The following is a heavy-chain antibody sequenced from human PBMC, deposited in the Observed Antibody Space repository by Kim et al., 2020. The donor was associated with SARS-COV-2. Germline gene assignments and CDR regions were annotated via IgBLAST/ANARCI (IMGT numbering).Heavy chain of an antibody. V-gene: IGHV3-15*01. CDR1: GFTFSNAW. D-gene: IGHD6-19*01. J-gene: IGHJ4*02. Sequence: GGSLRLSCAASGFTFSNAWMSWVRQAPGKGLEWVGRIKSKTDGGTTDYAAPVKGRFTISRDDSKNTLYLQMNSLKTEDTAVYYCSLRDSSGGRDYWGQGTLVTVSS. CDR2: IKSKTDGGTT. CDR3: SLRDSSGGRDY.